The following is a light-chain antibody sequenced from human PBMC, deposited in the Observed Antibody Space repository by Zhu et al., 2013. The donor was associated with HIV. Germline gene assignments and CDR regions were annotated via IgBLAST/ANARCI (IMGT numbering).Light chain of an antibody. V-gene: IGKV1-39*01. CDR1: QSINKF. CDR2: DAS. J-gene: IGKJ3*01. Sequence: DIQMTQSPSSLSASVGDTVAITCRASQSINKFLVWYQQTPGKAPKLLIYDASTLQSGVPSRFSGSGSGTDFTLTISCLQSEDFATYYCQQYYSYPQRDFGPGTKVDIK. CDR3: QQYYSYPQRD.